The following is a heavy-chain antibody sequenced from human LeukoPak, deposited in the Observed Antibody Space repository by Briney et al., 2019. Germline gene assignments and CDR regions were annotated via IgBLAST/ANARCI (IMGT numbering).Heavy chain of an antibody. J-gene: IGHJ4*02. Sequence: ASVKVSCKPSGYTFTHYGITWVRQDPGQGLEWMGWVGTYHGYTNYAQKFQGRVTMTTEISTSTVYMELRGLTSDDTAVYYCARDRQGDYWGQGTLVIVSS. CDR3: ARDRQGDY. V-gene: IGHV1-18*01. CDR1: GYTFTHYG. CDR2: VGTYHGYT.